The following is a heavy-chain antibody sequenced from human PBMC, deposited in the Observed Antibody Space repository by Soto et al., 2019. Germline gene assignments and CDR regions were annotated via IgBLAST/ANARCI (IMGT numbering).Heavy chain of an antibody. J-gene: IGHJ5*01. CDR1: GGSVRSPDW. V-gene: IGHV4-4*02. Sequence: PSETLSLTCPLSGGSVRSPDWWNWIRQSPDKSRECIAKVPIFGHSKYNPSLRSRVSVSIDSSKNQFYLNLNSVTAEDTAIYYCARVREGCSANNCYFDPWGQGTQVTVSS. D-gene: IGHD1-1*01. CDR3: ARVREGCSANNCYFDP. CDR2: VPIFGHS.